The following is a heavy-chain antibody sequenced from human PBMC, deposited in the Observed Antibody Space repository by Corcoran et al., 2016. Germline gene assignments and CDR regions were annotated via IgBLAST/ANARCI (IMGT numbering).Heavy chain of an antibody. V-gene: IGHV3-49*03. CDR1: GFTFGDYA. CDR3: TRDAWDYCDYRDY. CDR2: IRSKAYGGTT. Sequence: EVQLVESGGGLVQPGRSLRLSCTASGFTFGDYAMSWFRQAPGKGLEWVGFIRSKAYGGTTEYAASVKGRFTISRDDSKSIAYLQMNSLKTEDTAVYYCTRDAWDYCDYRDYWGQGTLVTVSS. J-gene: IGHJ4*02. D-gene: IGHD4-17*01.